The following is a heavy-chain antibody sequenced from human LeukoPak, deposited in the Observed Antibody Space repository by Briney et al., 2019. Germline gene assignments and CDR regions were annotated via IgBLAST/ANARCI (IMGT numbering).Heavy chain of an antibody. CDR3: ARDVGASAPDAFDI. CDR2: ISSSSNYI. D-gene: IGHD1-26*01. V-gene: IGHV3-21*01. J-gene: IGHJ3*02. CDR1: GFTFSTYN. Sequence: GGSLRLSCAASGFTFSTYNMNWVRQAPGKGLEWVSSISSSSNYIYYADSVKGRFTISGDNAKNSLYLQMNSLRVEDTDVYYCARDVGASAPDAFDIWGQGTMVAVSS.